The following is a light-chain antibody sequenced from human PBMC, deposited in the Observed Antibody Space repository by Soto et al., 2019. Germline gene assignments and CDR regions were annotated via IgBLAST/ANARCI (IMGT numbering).Light chain of an antibody. CDR3: QQYNSYPFT. CDR1: QSISSW. Sequence: DIQMTQSPSTLSASVGDRVTITCRASQSISSWLAWYQQKPGKAPKLLIYKASSLESGVPARFSGSGSGTEFTLTISSLQPDDFATYYCQQYNSYPFTFGPGNKVDI. J-gene: IGKJ3*01. V-gene: IGKV1-5*03. CDR2: KAS.